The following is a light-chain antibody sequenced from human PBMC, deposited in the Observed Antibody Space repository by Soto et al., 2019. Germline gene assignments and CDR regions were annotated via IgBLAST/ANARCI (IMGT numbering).Light chain of an antibody. V-gene: IGKV3-15*01. J-gene: IGKJ1*01. Sequence: EIVMTQSPATLSVSPGVRATLSCSASQSVSSNLAWYQQKPGQAPRILIYGASTRATGIPARFSGSGSGTEFTHTISSLQSEDFAVYYCQQYNNWLSWTFGQGTKVEIK. CDR3: QQYNNWLSWT. CDR2: GAS. CDR1: QSVSSN.